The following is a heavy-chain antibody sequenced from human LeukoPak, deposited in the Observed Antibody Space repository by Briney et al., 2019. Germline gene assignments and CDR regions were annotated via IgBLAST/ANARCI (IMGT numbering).Heavy chain of an antibody. CDR3: ASLIAAAGTHLDY. Sequence: GGSLRLSCAASGFTFSSYGMHWVRQAPGKGLEWVAVISYDGSNKYYADSVKGRFTISRDNSKNTLYLQMNSLRAEDTAVYYCASLIAAAGTHLDYWGQGTLVTVSS. CDR2: ISYDGSNK. CDR1: GFTFSSYG. V-gene: IGHV3-30*03. J-gene: IGHJ4*02. D-gene: IGHD6-13*01.